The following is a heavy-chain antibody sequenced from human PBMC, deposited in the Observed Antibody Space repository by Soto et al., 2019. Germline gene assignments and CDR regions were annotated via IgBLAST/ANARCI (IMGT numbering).Heavy chain of an antibody. CDR1: GGSISSYY. CDR2: IYYSGST. Sequence: PSQTLSLTCTVSGGSISSYYWSWIRQPPGKGLEWIGYIYYSGSTNYNPSLKSRVTISVDTSKNQFSLKLSSVTAADTAVYYCARYMVRGSYNWFAPWGQGTLVTVSS. V-gene: IGHV4-59*01. D-gene: IGHD3-10*01. J-gene: IGHJ5*02. CDR3: ARYMVRGSYNWFAP.